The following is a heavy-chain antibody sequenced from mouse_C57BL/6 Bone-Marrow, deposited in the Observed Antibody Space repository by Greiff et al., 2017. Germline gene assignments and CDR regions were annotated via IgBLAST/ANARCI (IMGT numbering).Heavy chain of an antibody. V-gene: IGHV1-22*01. CDR2: INPNNGGT. CDR1: GYTFTDYN. J-gene: IGHJ2*01. Sequence: EVQLQQSGPELVKPGASVKMSCKASGYTFTDYNMHWVKQSHGKSLEWIGYINPNNGGTSYNQKFKGKATLTVNKSSSTAYMELRSLTSEDSAVYYCARRVWHYYGSSYVRYFDYWGQGTTLTVSS. D-gene: IGHD1-1*01. CDR3: ARRVWHYYGSSYVRYFDY.